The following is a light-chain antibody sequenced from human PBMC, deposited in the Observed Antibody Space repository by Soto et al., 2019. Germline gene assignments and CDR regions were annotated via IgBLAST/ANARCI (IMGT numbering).Light chain of an antibody. CDR1: QSISTW. Sequence: DIQMTQSPSTLPASVGDRVTITCRASQSISTWLAWYQQKPGKAPKLLIYKASSLESGVPSRFSGSGSGTEFTLTISSLQPDDSATYYCQQYINRWTFGQGTKVEIK. J-gene: IGKJ1*01. V-gene: IGKV1-5*03. CDR2: KAS. CDR3: QQYINRWT.